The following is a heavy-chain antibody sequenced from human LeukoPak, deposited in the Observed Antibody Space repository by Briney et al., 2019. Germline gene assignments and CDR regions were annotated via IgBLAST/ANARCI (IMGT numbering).Heavy chain of an antibody. D-gene: IGHD3-9*01. CDR2: ISSSSSTI. V-gene: IGHV3-48*01. CDR3: ARDGGLRYFDWLLSDALDI. J-gene: IGHJ3*02. Sequence: GGSLRLSSAASGFTFSSYSMNWVRQAPGKGLEWVSYISSSSSTIYYADSVKGRFTISRDNAKNSLYLQMNSLRAEDTAVYYCARDGGLRYFDWLLSDALDIWGQGTMVTVSS. CDR1: GFTFSSYS.